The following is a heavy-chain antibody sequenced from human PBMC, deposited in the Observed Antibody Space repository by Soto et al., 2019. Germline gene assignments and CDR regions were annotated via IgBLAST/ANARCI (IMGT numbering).Heavy chain of an antibody. CDR2: FSHSGST. V-gene: IGHV4-38-2*02. J-gene: IGHJ3*02. CDR1: GFSITSDSY. D-gene: IGHD3-22*01. Sequence: KPSETLSLTCSVSGFSITSDSYWGWIRQPPGRGLEWIGSFSHSGSTYYNPSLKSRLTISIDTAQNHFALHLRSVTAADTAAYYCVGDRPVVTQRWIRQHHDAFDIWGQGTMVTVSS. CDR3: VGDRPVVTQRWIRQHHDAFDI.